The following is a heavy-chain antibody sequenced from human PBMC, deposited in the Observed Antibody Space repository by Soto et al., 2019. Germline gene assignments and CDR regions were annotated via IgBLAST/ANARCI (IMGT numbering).Heavy chain of an antibody. Sequence: EVQLVESGGGFVQPGGSLRLSCVAAGFTFNTYWMHWVREVPGKGLMWVSRIGGDGSSPAYADSVEGGFTILRDNVNNTLYLQMNSLRIEDTAVYYCAREIIAVLGSIRWFDPWGQGTLVTVYS. D-gene: IGHD6-19*01. CDR2: IGGDGSSP. CDR1: GFTFNTYW. J-gene: IGHJ5*02. CDR3: AREIIAVLGSIRWFDP. V-gene: IGHV3-74*03.